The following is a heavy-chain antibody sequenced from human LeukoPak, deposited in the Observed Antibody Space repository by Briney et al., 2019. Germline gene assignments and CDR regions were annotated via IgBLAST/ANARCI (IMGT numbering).Heavy chain of an antibody. J-gene: IGHJ4*02. CDR1: GFTFSSYS. V-gene: IGHV3-21*01. CDR3: ARPGDDFWSGYRLIDY. D-gene: IGHD3-3*01. Sequence: GGSLRLSCAASGFTFSSYSMNWVRQAPGKGLEWVSSISSSSSYIYYADSVKGRFTISRDNAKNSLYLQMNSLRAEDTAVYYCARPGDDFWSGYRLIDYWGQGTLVTVSS. CDR2: ISSSSSYI.